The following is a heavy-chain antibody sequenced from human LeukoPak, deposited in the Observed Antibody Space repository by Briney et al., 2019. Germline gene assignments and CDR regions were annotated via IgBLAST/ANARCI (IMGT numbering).Heavy chain of an antibody. Sequence: SETLSLTCTVSGGSISSSSYYWGWIRQPPGMGLVWIGSIYYSGSTYYNPSLKSRVTISVDTSKNQFSLKLSSVTAADTAVYYCARGGSSGYYSKIWGQGTLVTVSS. CDR3: ARGGSSGYYSKI. V-gene: IGHV4-39*01. D-gene: IGHD3-22*01. CDR2: IYYSGST. CDR1: GGSISSSSYY. J-gene: IGHJ4*02.